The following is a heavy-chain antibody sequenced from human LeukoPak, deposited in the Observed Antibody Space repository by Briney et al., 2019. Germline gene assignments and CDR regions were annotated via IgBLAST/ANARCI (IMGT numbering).Heavy chain of an antibody. CDR1: GFTFSSYA. V-gene: IGHV3-64*01. D-gene: IGHD4-17*01. CDR3: ARDASPGRTVTTSQYYYYYYYMDV. Sequence: PRGSLRLSCAASGFTFSSYAMHWVRQAPGKGLEYVSGISNKGGSTYYASSVKGRFTISRDNSKNTLYLQMGSLRAEDMAVYYCARDASPGRTVTTSQYYYYYYYMDVWGKGTTVTVSS. CDR2: ISNKGGST. J-gene: IGHJ6*03.